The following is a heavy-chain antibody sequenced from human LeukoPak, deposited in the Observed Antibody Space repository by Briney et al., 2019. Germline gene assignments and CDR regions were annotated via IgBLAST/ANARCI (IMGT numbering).Heavy chain of an antibody. V-gene: IGHV3-74*01. CDR1: GFTFSSYW. CDR3: AREVSRYDSSGYYPDY. J-gene: IGHJ4*02. CDR2: INTDGSST. D-gene: IGHD3-22*01. Sequence: PGGSLRLSCAASGFTFSSYWMHWVRQAPGKGLVWVSRINTDGSSTSYADSVKGRFTISRDNAKNPLYLQMNSLRAEDTAVYYCAREVSRYDSSGYYPDYWGQGTLVTVSS.